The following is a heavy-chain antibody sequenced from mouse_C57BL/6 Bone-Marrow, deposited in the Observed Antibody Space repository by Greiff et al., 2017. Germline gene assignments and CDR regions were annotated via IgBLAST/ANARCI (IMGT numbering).Heavy chain of an antibody. CDR2: IDPSASYT. V-gene: IGHV1-50*01. J-gene: IGHJ2*01. Sequence: QVQLQQPGAELVKPGASVKLSCKASGYTFTSYWMQWVKQRPGQGLEWIGEIDPSASYTNYNQKFKGKATLTVDTSSSTADMQLSSLTSEDSAVYYCAREYYVDYGGQGTTLTGAS. CDR3: AREYYVDY. CDR1: GYTFTSYW.